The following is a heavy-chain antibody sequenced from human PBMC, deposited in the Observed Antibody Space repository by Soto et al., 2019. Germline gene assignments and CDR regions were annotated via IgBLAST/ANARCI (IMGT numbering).Heavy chain of an antibody. D-gene: IGHD4-17*01. CDR2: ISYDGSNK. CDR1: GFTFSSYG. CDR3: AKVPGGAVTTFVDY. V-gene: IGHV3-30*18. J-gene: IGHJ4*02. Sequence: QVQLVESGGGVVQPGRSLRLSCAASGFTFSSYGMHWVRQAPGKGLEWVAVISYDGSNKYYADSVKGRFTNSRDNSKNTLYLQMNSRRAEDTAVYYCAKVPGGAVTTFVDYWGQGTLVTVSS.